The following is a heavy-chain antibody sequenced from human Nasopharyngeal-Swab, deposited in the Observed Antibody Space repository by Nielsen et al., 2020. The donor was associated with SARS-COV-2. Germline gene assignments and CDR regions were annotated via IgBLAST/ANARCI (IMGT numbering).Heavy chain of an antibody. Sequence: WIRQPPGKGLEWIGEIYHSGSTNYNPSLKSRVTISVDKSKNQFSLKLSSVTAAGTAVYYCARANPEPSTSSGWYGRLVHYFDYWGQGTLVTVSS. V-gene: IGHV4-4*02. J-gene: IGHJ4*02. D-gene: IGHD6-19*01. CDR3: ARANPEPSTSSGWYGRLVHYFDY. CDR2: IYHSGST.